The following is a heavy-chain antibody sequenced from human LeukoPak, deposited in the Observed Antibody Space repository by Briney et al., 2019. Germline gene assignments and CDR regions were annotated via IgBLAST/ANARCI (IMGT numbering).Heavy chain of an antibody. CDR2: IYSGGST. V-gene: IGHV3-66*01. D-gene: IGHD3-10*01. J-gene: IGHJ4*02. Sequence: GGSLRRSCADSGFTVSSNYMRWVRQAPGKGLEWVSVIYSGGSTHYADSVKGRFTISRDTAKNSLYLQMNSLRAEDTAVYYCARVRGDYYFDSWGQGTLVTVSS. CDR3: ARVRGDYYFDS. CDR1: GFTVSSNY.